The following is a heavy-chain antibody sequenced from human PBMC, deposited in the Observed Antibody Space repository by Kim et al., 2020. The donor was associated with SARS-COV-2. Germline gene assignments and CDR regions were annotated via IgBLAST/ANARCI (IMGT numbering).Heavy chain of an antibody. D-gene: IGHD3-10*01. CDR3: ARGGAWSGGLFTYYVDY. J-gene: IGHJ4*02. Sequence: SETLSLTCTVSGGSISSYYRSWIRQPPGKGLEWLGYIYYSGTTNNNPSLKSRVTISVNTSKNQFSLKLSSVTAADTAVYYCARGGAWSGGLFTYYVDYWGQGTLVTVSS. CDR1: GGSISSYY. V-gene: IGHV4-59*01. CDR2: IYYSGTT.